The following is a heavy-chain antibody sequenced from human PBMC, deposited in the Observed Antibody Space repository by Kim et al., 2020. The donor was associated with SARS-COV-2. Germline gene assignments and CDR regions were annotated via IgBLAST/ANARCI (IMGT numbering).Heavy chain of an antibody. D-gene: IGHD3-10*01. J-gene: IGHJ5*02. Sequence: ASVKVSCKASGYTFTSYAMHWVLQAPGQRLEWMGWINAGNGNTKYSQKFQGRVTITRDTSASTAYMELSSLRSEDTAVYYCAREGSRYYGSGSYSPTHNWFDPWGQGTLVTVSS. CDR3: AREGSRYYGSGSYSPTHNWFDP. V-gene: IGHV1-3*01. CDR1: GYTFTSYA. CDR2: INAGNGNT.